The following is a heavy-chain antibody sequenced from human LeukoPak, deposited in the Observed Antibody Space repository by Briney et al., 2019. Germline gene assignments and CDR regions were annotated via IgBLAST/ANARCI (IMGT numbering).Heavy chain of an antibody. D-gene: IGHD3-16*01. Sequence: SETLSLTCTVSGGSISSYYWSWIRQPPGKGLEWIGYIYYSGSTNYNPSLKSRVTISVDTSKNQFSLKLSSVTAADTAVYYCARGEAHFGYWGQGTLVTVSS. CDR3: ARGEAHFGY. CDR1: GGSISSYY. CDR2: IYYSGST. V-gene: IGHV4-59*01. J-gene: IGHJ4*02.